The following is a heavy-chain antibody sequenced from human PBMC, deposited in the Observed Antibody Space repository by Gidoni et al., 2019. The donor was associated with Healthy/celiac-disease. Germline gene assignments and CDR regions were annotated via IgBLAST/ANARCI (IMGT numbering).Heavy chain of an antibody. V-gene: IGHV1-58*01. CDR1: GFTFTSSA. J-gene: IGHJ4*02. CDR2: IVVGSGNT. D-gene: IGHD3-16*01. Sequence: QMQLVQSGPEVKKPGTSVKVSCKASGFTFTSSAVQWVRQARGQRLEWIGWIVVGSGNTNYAQKFQERVTITRDMSTSTAYMELSSLRSEDTAVYYCAADSPSYDYVWGSGRVPFDYWGQGTLVTVSS. CDR3: AADSPSYDYVWGSGRVPFDY.